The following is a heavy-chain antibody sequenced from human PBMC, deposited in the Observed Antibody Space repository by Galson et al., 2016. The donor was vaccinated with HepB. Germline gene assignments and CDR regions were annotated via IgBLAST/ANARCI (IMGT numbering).Heavy chain of an antibody. CDR2: ISTYNGNT. Sequence: SVKVSCKASGYTFTTYSISWVRQAPGQGLEWMGWISTYNGNTNYAQKLQGRVTMTTDTSTSTAYMELRSLTSDDTAVYYCARPYYDDTSGYYRVFDIWGQGTMVTVSS. J-gene: IGHJ3*02. V-gene: IGHV1-18*01. D-gene: IGHD3-22*01. CDR3: ARPYYDDTSGYYRVFDI. CDR1: GYTFTTYS.